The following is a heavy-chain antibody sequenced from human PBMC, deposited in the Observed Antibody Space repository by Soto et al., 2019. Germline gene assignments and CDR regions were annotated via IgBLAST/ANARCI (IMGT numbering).Heavy chain of an antibody. CDR3: ARGRHCTSATCFGYPRIWLDP. CDR1: GASISNDY. V-gene: IGHV4-59*01. J-gene: IGHJ5*02. CDR2: IYYSGST. D-gene: IGHD2-2*01. Sequence: SETLSLTCTVSGASISNDYWGWIRQPPGKGLEYIGHIYYSGSTRYNPSLESRVTISVDTSRKQFSLKLTSVTAADTAVYFCARGRHCTSATCFGYPRIWLDPWGQGTLLTVSS.